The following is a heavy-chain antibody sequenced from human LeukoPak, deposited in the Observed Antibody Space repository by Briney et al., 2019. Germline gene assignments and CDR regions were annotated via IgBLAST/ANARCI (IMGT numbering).Heavy chain of an antibody. CDR1: GFTFSAYC. CDR3: VRDLREADH. V-gene: IGHV3-74*01. D-gene: IGHD3-10*01. Sequence: PGGSLRLSCVASGFTFSAYCMHWVRQGPEKGLEWVSRICPDGSVVNHADSVKGRLTTSRDNAKNTVFLQMNSLRVDDTAVYYCVRDLREADHWGLGTLVTVSS. CDR2: ICPDGSVV. J-gene: IGHJ4*02.